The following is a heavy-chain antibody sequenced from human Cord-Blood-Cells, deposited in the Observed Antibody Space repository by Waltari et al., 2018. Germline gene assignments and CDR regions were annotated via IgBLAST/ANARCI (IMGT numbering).Heavy chain of an antibody. CDR3: ARDREKVFWSGYNWFDP. Sequence: QVQLVQSGSELKKPGASVKVSCKASGYTSTSYAMNWVRQAPGQGLEWMGWINTNTGNPTYAQGFTGRFVFSLDTSVSTAYLQISSLKAEDTAVYYCARDREKVFWSGYNWFDPWGQGTLVTVSS. CDR2: INTNTGNP. D-gene: IGHD3-3*01. V-gene: IGHV7-4-1*02. CDR1: GYTSTSYA. J-gene: IGHJ5*02.